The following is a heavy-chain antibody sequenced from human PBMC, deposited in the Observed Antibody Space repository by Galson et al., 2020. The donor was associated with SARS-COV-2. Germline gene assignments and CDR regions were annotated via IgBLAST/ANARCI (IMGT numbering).Heavy chain of an antibody. CDR1: GFTFRKYA. D-gene: IGHD3-22*01. CDR3: AKHLYDNSVYYYTSQKLFFDY. Sequence: GESLKISCAASGFTFRKYAMTWVRQAPGKGLEWVSSISDSGGNIYYADSVKGRFAISRDNSKNTLYLQMNSLRAEDTAVYYCAKHLYDNSVYYYTSQKLFFDYWGQGTLVTVSS. J-gene: IGHJ4*02. CDR2: ISDSGGNI. V-gene: IGHV3-23*01.